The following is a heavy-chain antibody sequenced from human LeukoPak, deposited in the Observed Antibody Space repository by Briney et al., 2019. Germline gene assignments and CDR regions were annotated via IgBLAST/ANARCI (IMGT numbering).Heavy chain of an antibody. CDR2: INHSGST. Sequence: PSETLSLTCAVYGGSFSGYYWSWIRQPPGKGLEWIGEINHSGSTNYNPSLKSRVTISVDTSKNQFSLKLSSVTAADTAVYYCARDKGPFRYCSSTSCYRVGDYYYYGMDVWGQGTTVTVSS. V-gene: IGHV4-34*01. J-gene: IGHJ6*02. D-gene: IGHD2-2*02. CDR1: GGSFSGYY. CDR3: ARDKGPFRYCSSTSCYRVGDYYYYGMDV.